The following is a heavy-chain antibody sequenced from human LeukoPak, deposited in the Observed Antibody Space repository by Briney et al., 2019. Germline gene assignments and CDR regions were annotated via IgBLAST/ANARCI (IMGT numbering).Heavy chain of an antibody. Sequence: SETLSLTCTVSGGSIRSYYWSWIRQPPGKGLEWIGEINHSGSTNYNPSLKSRVTVSVDTSKNQFSLKLSSVTAADTAVYYCARISYYGMDVWGQGTTVTVSS. CDR1: GGSIRSYY. CDR3: ARISYYGMDV. CDR2: INHSGST. J-gene: IGHJ6*02. V-gene: IGHV4-34*01.